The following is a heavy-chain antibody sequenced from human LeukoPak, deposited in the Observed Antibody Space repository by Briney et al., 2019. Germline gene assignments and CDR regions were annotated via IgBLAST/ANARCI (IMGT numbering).Heavy chain of an antibody. CDR2: INTDGSVT. V-gene: IGHV3-74*01. CDR1: GFTFSSYW. Sequence: PGGSLRLSCAASGFTFSSYWIHWVRQAPGKGLVWVSRINTDGSVTSYADSVKGRFTISRDNAKNTLYLQMNSLRAEDTAVYYCARVRFAPDDVFDIWGQGTMVTVSS. CDR3: ARVRFAPDDVFDI. D-gene: IGHD3-3*01. J-gene: IGHJ3*02.